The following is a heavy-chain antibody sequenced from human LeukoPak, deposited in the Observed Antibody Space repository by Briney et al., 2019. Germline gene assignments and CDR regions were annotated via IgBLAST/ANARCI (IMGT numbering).Heavy chain of an antibody. Sequence: GGSLRLSCAASGFTFSSYAMSWVRQAPGKGLEWVSTIRFSDDTTYYADSVKGRFTASRDNSKSTLNLQMNSLRAEDTAVYYCTKDQALGYTNYGDLWGQGTLVTVSS. D-gene: IGHD5-24*01. V-gene: IGHV3-23*01. J-gene: IGHJ4*02. CDR3: TKDQALGYTNYGDL. CDR1: GFTFSSYA. CDR2: IRFSDDTT.